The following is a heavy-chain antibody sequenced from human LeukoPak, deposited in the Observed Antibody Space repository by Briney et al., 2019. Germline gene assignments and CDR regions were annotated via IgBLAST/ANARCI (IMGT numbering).Heavy chain of an antibody. CDR3: ACYGIAPPY. V-gene: IGHV3-74*01. CDR1: GFTFSSYW. J-gene: IGHJ4*02. Sequence: GGSLRLSCTASGFTFSSYWMHWVRQAPGKGLVWVSHINNDGSSTSYADSVKGRFTISRDNAKNTLYLQMNSLRTEDTAVYYCACYGIAPPYWGQGTLVTVSS. D-gene: IGHD2-15*01. CDR2: INNDGSST.